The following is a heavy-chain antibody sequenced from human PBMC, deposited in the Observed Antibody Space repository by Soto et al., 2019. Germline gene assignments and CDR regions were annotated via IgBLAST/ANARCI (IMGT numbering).Heavy chain of an antibody. D-gene: IGHD6-6*01. Sequence: QLQLQESGPGLVKPSETLSLTCTVSGGSISSSSYYWGWIRQPPGKGLEWIGSIYYSGSTYYNPSLKSRVTRSVDTSKNQFSLKLSSVTAADTAVYYCARHIREYSSSSWFDPWGQGTLVTVSS. CDR2: IYYSGST. V-gene: IGHV4-39*01. CDR1: GGSISSSSYY. CDR3: ARHIREYSSSSWFDP. J-gene: IGHJ5*02.